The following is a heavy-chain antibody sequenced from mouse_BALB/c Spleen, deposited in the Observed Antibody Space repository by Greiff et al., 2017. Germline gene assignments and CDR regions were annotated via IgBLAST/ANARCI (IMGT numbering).Heavy chain of an antibody. Sequence: EVHLVESGGGLVKPGGSLKLSCAASGFTFSSYAMSWVRQSPEKRLEWVAEISSGGSYTYYPDTVTGRFTISRDNAKNTLYLEMSSLRSEDTAMYYCARENGDYGNYEWFAYWGQGTLVTVSA. D-gene: IGHD2-1*01. CDR3: ARENGDYGNYEWFAY. CDR1: GFTFSSYA. V-gene: IGHV5-9-4*01. J-gene: IGHJ3*01. CDR2: ISSGGSYT.